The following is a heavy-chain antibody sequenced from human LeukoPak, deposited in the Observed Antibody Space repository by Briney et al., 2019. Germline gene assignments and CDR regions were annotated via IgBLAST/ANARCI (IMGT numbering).Heavy chain of an antibody. CDR3: AKGNIAARQDIMDV. D-gene: IGHD6-6*01. J-gene: IGHJ6*02. Sequence: GGSLRLSCAASGLTFSSYAMSWVRQAPGKGLEWVSLISGSGGSTYYADSVKGRFTISRDNSKNTLYLQMNSLRVEDPAVYYCAKGNIAARQDIMDVWGQGTTVTVSS. CDR2: ISGSGGST. V-gene: IGHV3-23*01. CDR1: GLTFSSYA.